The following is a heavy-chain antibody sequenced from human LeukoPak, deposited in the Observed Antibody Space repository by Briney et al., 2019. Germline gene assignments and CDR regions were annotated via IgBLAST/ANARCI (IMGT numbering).Heavy chain of an antibody. CDR3: ARDYYYYDSSENFDY. Sequence: GGSLRLSCAASGFTFSSYAMHWVRQAPGKGLEWVAVKSYDGSNKYYADSVKGRFTISRDNSKNTLYLQMNSLRAEDTAVYYCARDYYYYDSSENFDYWGQGTLVTVSS. CDR1: GFTFSSYA. V-gene: IGHV3-30*01. J-gene: IGHJ4*02. CDR2: KSYDGSNK. D-gene: IGHD3-22*01.